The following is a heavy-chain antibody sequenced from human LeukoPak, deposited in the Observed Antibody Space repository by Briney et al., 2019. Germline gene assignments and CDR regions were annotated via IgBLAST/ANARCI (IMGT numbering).Heavy chain of an antibody. CDR1: GGSISSSSYY. CDR2: IYYSGTT. J-gene: IGHJ1*01. D-gene: IGHD6-13*01. CDR3: ARGKSSSWYWGYFQH. V-gene: IGHV4-39*01. Sequence: SETLSLTCTVSGGSISSSSYYWGWIRQPPGKGLEWIGSIYYSGTTYYNPSLKSRVTLSVDTSKNQFSLKLSSVTAADTAVYYCARGKSSSWYWGYFQHWGQGTLVTVSS.